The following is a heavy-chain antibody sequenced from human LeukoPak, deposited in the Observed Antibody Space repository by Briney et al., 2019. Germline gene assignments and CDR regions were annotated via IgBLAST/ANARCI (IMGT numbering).Heavy chain of an antibody. CDR1: GYTFTGFW. Sequence: ASVKVSCKASGYTFTGFWIHWVRQAPGQGLEWMGWLNPNSGGTNYAQNFQGRVTMTRDTSISTGYMELSRLRSDDTAVYYCARDLDNYSGSGSYYNGDPLFQHWGQGTLVTVSS. J-gene: IGHJ1*01. CDR3: ARDLDNYSGSGSYYNGDPLFQH. CDR2: LNPNSGGT. D-gene: IGHD3-10*01. V-gene: IGHV1-2*02.